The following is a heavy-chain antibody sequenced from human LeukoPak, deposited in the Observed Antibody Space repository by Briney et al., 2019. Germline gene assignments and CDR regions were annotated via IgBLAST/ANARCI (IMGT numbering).Heavy chain of an antibody. D-gene: IGHD6-19*01. Sequence: SETLSLTCTVSGGSISSSSYYWGWIRQPPGKGLEWIGSIYYSGSTYYNPSLKSRVTISVDTSKNQFSLKLSSVTAADTAVYYCARTYSSGWVPGDFDLWGRGTLVTVSS. J-gene: IGHJ2*01. CDR2: IYYSGST. V-gene: IGHV4-39*07. CDR1: GGSISSSSYY. CDR3: ARTYSSGWVPGDFDL.